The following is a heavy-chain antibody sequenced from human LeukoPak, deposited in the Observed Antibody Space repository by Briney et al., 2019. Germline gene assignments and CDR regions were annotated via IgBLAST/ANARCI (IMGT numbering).Heavy chain of an antibody. Sequence: GGSLRLSCAASGFTFSSYAMSWVRQAPGKGLEWVSAISGSGGATYYADSVKGRFTISRNNSKNTLYLQMNSLRAEDTAVYYCAKVPVFSLTISEVVTDDAFDIWGQGTIVTVSS. J-gene: IGHJ3*02. CDR3: AKVPVFSLTISEVVTDDAFDI. CDR2: ISGSGGAT. D-gene: IGHD3-3*01. CDR1: GFTFSSYA. V-gene: IGHV3-23*01.